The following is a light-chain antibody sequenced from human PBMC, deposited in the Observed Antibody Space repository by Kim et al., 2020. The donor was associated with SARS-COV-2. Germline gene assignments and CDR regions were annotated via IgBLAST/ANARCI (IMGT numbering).Light chain of an antibody. CDR2: EVS. CDR3: SSYISSSTSVV. V-gene: IGLV2-18*02. CDR1: GSDIGDYNG. J-gene: IGLJ2*01. Sequence: SVTIDCTGTGSDIGDYNGVSWYKQPPGTAPKLMICEVSNRPSGVPDRFSGSKSGNTASLTISGLQTEDEADYYCSSYISSSTSVVFGGGTQLTVL.